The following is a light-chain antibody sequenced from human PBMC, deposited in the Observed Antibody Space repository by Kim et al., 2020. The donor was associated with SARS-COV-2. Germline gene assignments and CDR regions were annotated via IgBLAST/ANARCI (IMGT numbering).Light chain of an antibody. J-gene: IGLJ2*01. CDR1: SGSIASNY. CDR3: QSYDSDNQNVL. V-gene: IGLV6-57*04. Sequence: NFMLTQPHSVSESPVTTVTICCTRSSGSIASNYVPWYQQRPGSAPTTVNYHDNQRPSGVPDRFSGSIDSSSNSASLTLSGLKTEDEAYYYCQSYDSDNQNVLFRGPTHLAVL. CDR2: HDN.